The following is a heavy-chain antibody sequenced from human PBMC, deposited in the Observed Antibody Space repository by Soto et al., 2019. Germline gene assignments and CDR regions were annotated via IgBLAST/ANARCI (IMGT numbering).Heavy chain of an antibody. V-gene: IGHV3-64D*06. D-gene: IGHD6-6*01. Sequence: VGSLRLSCSASGFPFSNHAMHWVRQAPGKGLEYVSTINYNGGTTYYVDSVKGRFTISRDNSKNTLYLQMSSLKVEDTAMYHCVTWGGIEARNLDHWGQGTLVTVSS. J-gene: IGHJ4*02. CDR1: GFPFSNHA. CDR3: VTWGGIEARNLDH. CDR2: INYNGGTT.